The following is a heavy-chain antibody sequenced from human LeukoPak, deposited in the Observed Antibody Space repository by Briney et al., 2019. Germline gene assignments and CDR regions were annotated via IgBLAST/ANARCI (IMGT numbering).Heavy chain of an antibody. J-gene: IGHJ4*02. V-gene: IGHV4-39*01. CDR2: IYYNGST. D-gene: IGHD3-22*01. CDR1: GGSITSKTYY. Sequence: PSETLSLTCTVSGGSITSKTYYWAWIRQPPGKGLEWIGNIYYNGSTYYTPSLKSRLTISVDASKNQFSLKLSSVAAADTAVYYCARTPPPDFYDSSGYYYEEGDYWGQGTLVTVSS. CDR3: ARTPPPDFYDSSGYYYEEGDY.